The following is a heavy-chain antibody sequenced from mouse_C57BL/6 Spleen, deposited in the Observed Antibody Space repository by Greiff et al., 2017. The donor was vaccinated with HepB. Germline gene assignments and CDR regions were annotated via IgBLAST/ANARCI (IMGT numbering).Heavy chain of an antibody. Sequence: VQLQQSGAELVKPGASVKLSCKASGYTFTSYWMQWVKQRPGQGLEWIGEIDPSDSYTNYNQKFKGKATLTVDTSSSTAYMQLSSLTSEDSAVYYGARGDYGSTLDYGGQGTTLTVSS. CDR1: GYTFTSYW. V-gene: IGHV1-50*01. D-gene: IGHD1-1*01. CDR2: IDPSDSYT. CDR3: ARGDYGSTLDY. J-gene: IGHJ2*01.